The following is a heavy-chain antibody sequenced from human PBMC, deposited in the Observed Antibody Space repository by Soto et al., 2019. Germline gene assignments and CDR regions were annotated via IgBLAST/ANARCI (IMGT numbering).Heavy chain of an antibody. CDR3: AKAFPVQQLAAFDY. CDR2: ISGSGGDT. Sequence: PGGSLRLSCAASGFTFSTCAMIWVRQAPGKGLEWVSRISGSGGDTYYADSVKGRFTIFRDNSKNTLYLQMNSLSAEDTAIYYCAKAFPVQQLAAFDYWGRGTLVTVSS. J-gene: IGHJ4*02. V-gene: IGHV3-23*01. CDR1: GFTFSTCA. D-gene: IGHD6-13*01.